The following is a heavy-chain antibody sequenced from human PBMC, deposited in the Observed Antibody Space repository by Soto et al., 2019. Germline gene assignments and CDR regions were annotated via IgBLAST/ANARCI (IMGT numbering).Heavy chain of an antibody. CDR3: ARRDTSGFLRYFDN. J-gene: IGHJ4*02. V-gene: IGHV1-69*06. Sequence: QMQLVQSGAEVKKPGSSVKVSCKASGGTLSSFINYPINWVRQAPGQGLEWMGGIVPNVGTVNYAQKFQGRVTITADKSTGTAYMELSSLRSEDTALYYCARRDTSGFLRYFDNWGXGXXXTVSX. CDR1: GGTLSSFINYP. CDR2: IVPNVGTV. D-gene: IGHD3-3*01.